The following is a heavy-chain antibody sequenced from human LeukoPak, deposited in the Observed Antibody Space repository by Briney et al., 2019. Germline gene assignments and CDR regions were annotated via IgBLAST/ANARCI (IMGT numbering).Heavy chain of an antibody. CDR2: INPNSGGT. J-gene: IGHJ3*02. CDR3: ARVVIAADAFDI. Sequence: ASVKVSYKASGYTFTGYYMHWVRQAPGQGLEWMGWINPNSGGTNYAQKFQGRVTMTRDTSISTAYMELSRLRSDDTAVYYCARVVIAADAFDIWGQGTMVTVSS. V-gene: IGHV1-2*02. CDR1: GYTFTGYY. D-gene: IGHD5-12*01.